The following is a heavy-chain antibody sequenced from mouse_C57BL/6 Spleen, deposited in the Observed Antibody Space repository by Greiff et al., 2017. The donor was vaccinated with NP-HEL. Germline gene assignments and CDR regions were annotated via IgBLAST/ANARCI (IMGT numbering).Heavy chain of an antibody. Sequence: EVQLQQPGPELVKPGASVKISCKASGYSFSGYYMNWVKQSPEKSLEWIGEINPSTGGTTYNQKFKAKATLTVDKSSSTAYMQLKSLTSEDSAVYYCARPYDYDEFAYWGQGTLVTVSA. CDR2: INPSTGGT. J-gene: IGHJ3*01. CDR3: ARPYDYDEFAY. CDR1: GYSFSGYY. V-gene: IGHV1-42*01. D-gene: IGHD2-4*01.